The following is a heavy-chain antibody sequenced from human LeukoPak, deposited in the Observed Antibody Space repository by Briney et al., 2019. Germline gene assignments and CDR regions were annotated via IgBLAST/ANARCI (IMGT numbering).Heavy chain of an antibody. CDR2: ISYDGSNK. D-gene: IGHD3-22*01. J-gene: IGHJ4*02. Sequence: PGGSLRLSCAASGFTFSSYAMSWVRQAPGKGLEWVAVISYDGSNKYYADSVKGRFTISRDNSKNTLYLQMNSLRAEDTAVYYCAKGHHYYDSSAKGDYFDYWGQGTLVTVSS. V-gene: IGHV3-30*18. CDR1: GFTFSSYA. CDR3: AKGHHYYDSSAKGDYFDY.